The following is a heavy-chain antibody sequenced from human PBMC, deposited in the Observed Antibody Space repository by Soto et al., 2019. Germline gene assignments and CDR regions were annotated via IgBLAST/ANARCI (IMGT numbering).Heavy chain of an antibody. D-gene: IGHD4-17*01. CDR2: IYSGGYT. J-gene: IGHJ4*02. CDR3: ARVYGDYGGFFEY. Sequence: PGGSLRLSCAASGFTFSNAWMNWVRQAPGKRLEWVSVIYSGGYTHYADSVKGRFTISRHNIKNTPYLQMNSLRAEDTAVYYCARVYGDYGGFFEYWGQGTQVTVSS. CDR1: GFTFSNAW. V-gene: IGHV3-53*04.